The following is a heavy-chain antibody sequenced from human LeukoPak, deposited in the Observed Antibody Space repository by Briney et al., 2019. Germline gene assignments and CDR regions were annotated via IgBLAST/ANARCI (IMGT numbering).Heavy chain of an antibody. J-gene: IGHJ5*02. V-gene: IGHV4-39*01. D-gene: IGHD5-18*01. CDR3: AGASGDTAMVLSWFDP. CDR2: IYYSGST. CDR1: GGSISSSSYY. Sequence: PSETLSLTCTVSGGSISSSSYYWGWIRQPPGKGLEWIGSIYYSGSTYYNPFLKSRVTISVDTSKNQFSLKLSSVTAADTAVYYCAGASGDTAMVLSWFDPWGQGTLVTVSS.